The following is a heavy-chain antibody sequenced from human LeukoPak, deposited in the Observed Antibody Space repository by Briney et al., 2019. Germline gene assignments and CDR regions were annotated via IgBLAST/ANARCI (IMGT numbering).Heavy chain of an antibody. Sequence: GGSLRLSCAASGFTFSSYSMNWVRQAPGKGLEWVSSISSSSYIYYADSVKGRFTISRDNAKNSLYLQMNSLRAEDTTAYYCARDSAEDSSSSRFDPWGQGTLVTVSS. D-gene: IGHD6-6*01. CDR3: ARDSAEDSSSSRFDP. CDR2: ISSSSYI. J-gene: IGHJ5*02. CDR1: GFTFSSYS. V-gene: IGHV3-21*01.